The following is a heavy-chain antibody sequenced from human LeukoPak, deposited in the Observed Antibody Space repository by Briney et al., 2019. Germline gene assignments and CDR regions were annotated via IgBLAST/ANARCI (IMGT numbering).Heavy chain of an antibody. J-gene: IGHJ5*02. Sequence: ASVKASCKASGYTFTSYGISWVRQAPGQGLEWMGWISAYNGNTNYAQKLQGRVTMTTDTSTSTAYMELRSLRSDDTAVYYCARAMWRDGYNWNWFDPWGQGTLVTVSS. CDR2: ISAYNGNT. CDR3: ARAMWRDGYNWNWFDP. CDR1: GYTFTSYG. D-gene: IGHD5-24*01. V-gene: IGHV1-18*01.